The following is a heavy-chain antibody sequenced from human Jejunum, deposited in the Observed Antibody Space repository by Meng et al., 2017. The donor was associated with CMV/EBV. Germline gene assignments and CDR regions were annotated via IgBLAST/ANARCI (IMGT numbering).Heavy chain of an antibody. J-gene: IGHJ4*02. CDR1: GYTFTSYD. V-gene: IGHV1-8*01. D-gene: IGHD1-14*01. CDR2: TNPRSANT. CDR3: ARNGIFFDY. Sequence: KVACKAYGYTFTSYDINWVRQAAGQGLEWMGWTNPRSANTGSAQKFQGRLTMTMNTSIGTAYMELSGLRSEDTAVYYCARNGIFFDYWGQGALVAVSS.